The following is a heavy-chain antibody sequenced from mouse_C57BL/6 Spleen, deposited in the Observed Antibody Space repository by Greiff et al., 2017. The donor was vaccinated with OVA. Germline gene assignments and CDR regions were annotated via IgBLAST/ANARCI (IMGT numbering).Heavy chain of an antibody. V-gene: IGHV1-69*01. Sequence: VQLQQPGAELVMPGASVKLSCKASGYTFTSYWMHWVKQRPGQGLEWIGEIDPSDSYPNYNQKFKGKSTLTVAKSSSTAYMQLSSLTSEDSAVYYCARRIYYGNYEAMDYWGQGTSVTVSS. D-gene: IGHD2-1*01. CDR2: IDPSDSYP. CDR3: ARRIYYGNYEAMDY. J-gene: IGHJ4*01. CDR1: GYTFTSYW.